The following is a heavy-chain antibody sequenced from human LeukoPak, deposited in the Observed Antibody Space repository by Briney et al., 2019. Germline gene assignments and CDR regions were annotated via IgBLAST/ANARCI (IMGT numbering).Heavy chain of an antibody. V-gene: IGHV4-4*07. D-gene: IGHD3-3*01. CDR2: IYTSGST. CDR1: GGSISSYY. CDR3: ARSAEDLYYDFWSGYPPYNWFDP. J-gene: IGHJ5*02. Sequence: SETLSLTCTVFGGSISSYYWSWIRQPAGKGLEWIGRIYTSGSTNYNPSLKSRVTMSVDTSKNQFSLKLSSVTAADTAVYYCARSAEDLYYDFWSGYPPYNWFDPWGQGTLVTVSS.